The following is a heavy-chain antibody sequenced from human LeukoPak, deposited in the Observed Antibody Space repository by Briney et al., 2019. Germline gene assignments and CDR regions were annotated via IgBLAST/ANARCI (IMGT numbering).Heavy chain of an antibody. D-gene: IGHD4-17*01. CDR3: AVTGGPTVTAFDL. Sequence: PGGSLRLSCVASGFVFRNYWMSWVRHAPGKGLGWVANINHVGGEKNYVDSVKGRFTISTDNAKSSLYLQMNSLRVEDTAVYYCAVTGGPTVTAFDLWGQGILVTVSS. J-gene: IGHJ4*02. CDR1: GFVFRNYW. CDR2: INHVGGEK. V-gene: IGHV3-7*02.